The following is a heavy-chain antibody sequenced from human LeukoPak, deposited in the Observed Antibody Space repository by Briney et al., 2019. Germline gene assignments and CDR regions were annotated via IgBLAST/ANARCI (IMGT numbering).Heavy chain of an antibody. D-gene: IGHD3-3*01. CDR2: IYYSGST. CDR3: ARHVLSGYLNYWYFDL. J-gene: IGHJ2*01. CDR1: VGSINSGNW. Sequence: SETLSLTCGVSVGSINSGNWWTWVRQSPGKGLEWIGSIYYSGSTYYNPSLKSRVTISVDTSKNQFSLKLSSVTAADTAVYYCARHVLSGYLNYWYFDLWGRGTLVTVSS. V-gene: IGHV4-39*01.